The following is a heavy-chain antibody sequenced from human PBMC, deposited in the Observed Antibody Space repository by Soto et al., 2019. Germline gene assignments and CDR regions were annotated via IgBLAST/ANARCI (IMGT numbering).Heavy chain of an antibody. CDR1: GYTFTSYY. CDR3: ARDLAAAGYGLYYYYGMDV. Sequence: ASVKVSCKASGYTFTSYYMHWVRQAPGQGLEWMGIINPSGGSTSYAQKFQGRVTMTRDTSTSTVYMELSSLRSEDTAVYYCARDLAAAGYGLYYYYGMDVWGQGTTVTVSS. J-gene: IGHJ6*02. D-gene: IGHD6-13*01. CDR2: INPSGGST. V-gene: IGHV1-46*01.